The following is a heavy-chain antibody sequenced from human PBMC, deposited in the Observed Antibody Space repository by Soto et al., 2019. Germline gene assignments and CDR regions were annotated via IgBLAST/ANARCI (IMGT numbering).Heavy chain of an antibody. CDR3: AKGDHIVVVVAATDINAFDI. CDR1: GFTISIKY. J-gene: IGHJ3*02. Sequence: GGSLRLSCAASGFTISIKYMSWVRQAPGKGLEWVSAISGSGGSTYYADSVKGRFTISRDNSKNTLYLQMNSLRAEDTAVYYCAKGDHIVVVVAATDINAFDIWGQGTMVTVSS. CDR2: ISGSGGST. V-gene: IGHV3-23*01. D-gene: IGHD2-15*01.